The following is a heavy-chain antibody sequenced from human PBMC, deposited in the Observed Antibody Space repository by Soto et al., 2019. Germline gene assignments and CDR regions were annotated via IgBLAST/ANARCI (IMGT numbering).Heavy chain of an antibody. Sequence: QVQLVQSGAEVKKPGSSVKVSCKASGGTFSTYDISWVRQAPGQGPEWMGGIIPLLDIENYSNKVQGRVTITADDTTSTFYLELSSVRFGDTAVYYCAHDTGHERGFDPWGQGTLVTVSS. CDR3: AHDTGHERGFDP. J-gene: IGHJ5*02. D-gene: IGHD1-1*01. CDR2: IIPLLDIE. CDR1: GGTFSTYD. V-gene: IGHV1-69*01.